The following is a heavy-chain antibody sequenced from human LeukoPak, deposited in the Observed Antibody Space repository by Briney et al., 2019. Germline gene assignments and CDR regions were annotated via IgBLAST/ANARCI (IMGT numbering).Heavy chain of an antibody. CDR2: INTDGSTT. D-gene: IGHD3-16*02. CDR3: ARSRSGSYHY. CDR1: GFTFSNDW. J-gene: IGHJ4*02. Sequence: PGGSLRLSCAASGFTFSNDWMHWVRQAPGKGLVWVSRINTDGSTTTYADSVKGRFTISRDNAKNTLYLQMNSLRVEDTAVYYCARSRSGSYHYWGQGTLVTVSS. V-gene: IGHV3-74*01.